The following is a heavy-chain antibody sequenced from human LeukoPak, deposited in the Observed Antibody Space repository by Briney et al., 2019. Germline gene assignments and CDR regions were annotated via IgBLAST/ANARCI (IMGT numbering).Heavy chain of an antibody. Sequence: SETLSLTCAVYGGSFSGYYWSWIRQPPGKGLEWIGEINHSGSTNYNPSLKSRVTISVDTSRNQFSLKLSSVTAADTAVYYCATNPGGYCSSTSCYGEAPWGQGTLVTLSS. CDR1: GGSFSGYY. V-gene: IGHV4-34*01. CDR3: ATNPGGYCSSTSCYGEAP. J-gene: IGHJ5*02. D-gene: IGHD2-2*01. CDR2: INHSGST.